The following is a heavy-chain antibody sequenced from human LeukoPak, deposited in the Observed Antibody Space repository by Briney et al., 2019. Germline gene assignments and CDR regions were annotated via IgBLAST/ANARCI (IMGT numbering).Heavy chain of an antibody. CDR2: IYHSGST. D-gene: IGHD1-26*01. CDR3: ARGSWPYSGSYYVDY. J-gene: IGHJ4*02. V-gene: IGHV4-4*02. CDR1: GGSISSSNW. Sequence: PSETLSLTCAVSGGSISSSNWWSWVRQPPGKGLEWIGEIYHSGSTNYNPSLKSRVTIPVDKSKNQFSLKLSSVTAADTAVYYCARGSWPYSGSYYVDYWGQGTLVTVSS.